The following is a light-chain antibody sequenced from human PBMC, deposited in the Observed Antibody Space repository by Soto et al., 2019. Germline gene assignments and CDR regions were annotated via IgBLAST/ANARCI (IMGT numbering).Light chain of an antibody. Sequence: DIQLTQSPSTLSAAVGDSVTITCRASQNIRNLLAWYQQKPGKAPKPLIYDASTLKTGVPSRFSGSGSGSEFNFTITGLQPDDFATYYCQQYDSYSWTFDQGTKVDIK. CDR2: DAS. CDR3: QQYDSYSWT. CDR1: QNIRNL. J-gene: IGKJ1*01. V-gene: IGKV1-5*01.